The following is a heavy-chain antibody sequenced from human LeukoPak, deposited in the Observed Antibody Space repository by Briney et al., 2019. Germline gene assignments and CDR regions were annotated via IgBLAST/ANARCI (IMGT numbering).Heavy chain of an antibody. CDR1: GGSISSYY. CDR3: ASFPGYSYGPTGDY. Sequence: SETLSLTCTVSGGSISSYYWSWIRQPTGKGLEWIGYIYYSGSTNYSPSLKSRVTISVDTSKNQFSLKLSSVTAADTAVYYCASFPGYSYGPTGDYWGQGTLVTVSS. J-gene: IGHJ4*02. V-gene: IGHV4-59*01. CDR2: IYYSGST. D-gene: IGHD5-18*01.